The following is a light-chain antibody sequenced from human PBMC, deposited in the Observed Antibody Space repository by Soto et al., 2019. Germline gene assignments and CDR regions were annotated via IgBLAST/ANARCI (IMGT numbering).Light chain of an antibody. CDR1: QSLVHSDGSTY. CDR3: MQGTHWPMYT. CDR2: KVS. Sequence: EVVMTQSPLSLPVTLGQPASISCRSSQSLVHSDGSTYLNWFQQRPGQSPRRLIYKVSNRDSGVXXRXXXXGXGXXXXLXISRVEAEDVGVYYCMQGTHWPMYTFGQGTKLEIK. V-gene: IGKV2-30*02. J-gene: IGKJ2*01.